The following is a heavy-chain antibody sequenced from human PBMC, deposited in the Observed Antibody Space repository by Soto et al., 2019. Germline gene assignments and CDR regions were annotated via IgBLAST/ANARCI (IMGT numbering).Heavy chain of an antibody. D-gene: IGHD4-17*01. CDR2: FDPDEAET. V-gene: IGHV1-24*01. CDR1: GYTLHEVA. Sequence: ASVKVSCKVSGYTLHEVAMHWVRQAPGKGLEWLGGFDPDEAETIYAQHFQGRVTMTEDTSTDTVYMELSSLRSEDTALYFCTTYHGDYNFDHWGQGTLVTVAS. CDR3: TTYHGDYNFDH. J-gene: IGHJ5*02.